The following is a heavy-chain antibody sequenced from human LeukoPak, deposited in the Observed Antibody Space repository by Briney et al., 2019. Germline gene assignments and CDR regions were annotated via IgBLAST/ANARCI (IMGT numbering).Heavy chain of an antibody. CDR1: GFSFSSYA. CDR2: VTGGGGDT. Sequence: PGGSLRLSCAASGFSFSSYAMSWVRQAPGKRLEWVSVVTGGGGDTYYADSVKGRFTISGDNSKNMLYLQMNSLRAEDAAVYYCAKAPLRSCSGAICYPFDYWGQGTLVTVSS. CDR3: AKAPLRSCSGAICYPFDY. J-gene: IGHJ4*02. D-gene: IGHD2-15*01. V-gene: IGHV3-23*01.